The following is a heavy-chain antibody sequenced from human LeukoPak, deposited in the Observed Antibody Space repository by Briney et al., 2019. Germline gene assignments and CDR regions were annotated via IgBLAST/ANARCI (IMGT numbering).Heavy chain of an antibody. CDR3: AKLDFFCSGGSCYPKFHVPYFDY. J-gene: IGHJ4*02. CDR2: ISGSGGST. D-gene: IGHD2-15*01. Sequence: PGGSLRLSCAASGFTFSSYAMSWVRQAPGKGLEWVSAISGSGGSTYYADSVKGRFTISRDNSKNTLYLQMNSLRAEDTAVYYCAKLDFFCSGGSCYPKFHVPYFDYWGQGTLVTVSS. V-gene: IGHV3-23*01. CDR1: GFTFSSYA.